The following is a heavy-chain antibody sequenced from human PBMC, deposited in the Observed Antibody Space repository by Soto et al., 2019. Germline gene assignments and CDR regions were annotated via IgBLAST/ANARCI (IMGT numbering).Heavy chain of an antibody. V-gene: IGHV3-11*01. Sequence: QVQLVDSGGGLVKPGGSLRLSCAASGFTFSNYYMTWIRQAPGKGLEWISYISDSGSVTYYADSVQGRFSISRDNAKNSLFLEMNDLRVDDTAVYYCARCLLGVGDPFDIWAKGQWSPSLQ. D-gene: IGHD2-15*01. CDR2: ISDSGSVT. J-gene: IGHJ3*02. CDR3: ARCLLGVGDPFDI. CDR1: GFTFSNYY.